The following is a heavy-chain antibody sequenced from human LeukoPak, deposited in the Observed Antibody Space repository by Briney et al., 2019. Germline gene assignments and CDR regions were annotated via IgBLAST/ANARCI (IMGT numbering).Heavy chain of an antibody. CDR3: ARSTQRLAPSDY. CDR2: ISAYKGNT. CDR1: GYTFTSYG. Sequence: ASVKVSCKASGYTFTSYGSSGVRQAPGQGREWMGWISAYKGNTNYAQNLQGRVTMTTDTSTRTASMELRSLRSDDTAVYYCARSTQRLAPSDYWGQGTLVTVSS. V-gene: IGHV1-18*01. D-gene: IGHD6-25*01. J-gene: IGHJ4*02.